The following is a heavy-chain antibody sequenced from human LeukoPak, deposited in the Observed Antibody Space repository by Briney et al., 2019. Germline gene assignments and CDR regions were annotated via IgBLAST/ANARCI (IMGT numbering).Heavy chain of an antibody. D-gene: IGHD5-24*01. V-gene: IGHV3-23*01. Sequence: GGSLRLSCAASGFTFGSYAMNWVRQAPEKGLEWVSAISGRGDRTYYADSVQGRFTISRDNSKNTLYLQMNSLSAEDTAVYYCAKVLNPRDGYKYYFDCWGQGTLVTVSS. CDR3: AKVLNPRDGYKYYFDC. CDR1: GFTFGSYA. CDR2: ISGRGDRT. J-gene: IGHJ4*02.